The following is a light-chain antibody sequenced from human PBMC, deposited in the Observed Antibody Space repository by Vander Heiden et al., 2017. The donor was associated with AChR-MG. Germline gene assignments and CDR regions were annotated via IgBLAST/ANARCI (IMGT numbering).Light chain of an antibody. CDR1: QDISNY. J-gene: IGKJ2*02. Sequence: DIQMTQSPSSLSASVGDRVTITCQASQDISNYLNWYQQKPGKAPKLLIYDASNLETGVPSRFSGSGSGTDFTFTINSLQPEDIATYYCQQYHSLPRTFGQGTKLELK. V-gene: IGKV1-33*01. CDR2: DAS. CDR3: QQYHSLPRT.